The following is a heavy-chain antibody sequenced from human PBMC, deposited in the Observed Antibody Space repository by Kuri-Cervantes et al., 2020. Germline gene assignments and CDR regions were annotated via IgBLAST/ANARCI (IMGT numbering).Heavy chain of an antibody. V-gene: IGHV3-23*01. J-gene: IGHJ2*01. CDR3: ARVGINDYGDGGYFDL. D-gene: IGHD4-17*01. CDR1: GFTFSSYA. Sequence: GGSLRLSCAASGFTFSSYAMSWVRQAPGKGLEWVSAISGSGGSTYHADSVKGRFTISRGNAKNSLYLQMNSLRAEDTAVYYCARVGINDYGDGGYFDLWGRGTLVTVSS. CDR2: ISGSGGST.